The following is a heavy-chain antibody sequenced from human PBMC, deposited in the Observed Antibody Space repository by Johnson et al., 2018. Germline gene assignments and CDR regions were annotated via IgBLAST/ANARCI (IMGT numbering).Heavy chain of an antibody. D-gene: IGHD3-22*01. CDR1: GYSFTSYW. Sequence: EVQLLETGAEVKKPGESLKISCKGSGYSFTSYWIGWVRQMPGKGLEWMGIIYPGDSDTRYSPSFQGQVTISAAKSISTAYLPWSSLKASDTAMYYCATMTSGYSTTIAFDIWGQGTMVTVSS. J-gene: IGHJ3*02. V-gene: IGHV5-51*01. CDR2: IYPGDSDT. CDR3: ATMTSGYSTTIAFDI.